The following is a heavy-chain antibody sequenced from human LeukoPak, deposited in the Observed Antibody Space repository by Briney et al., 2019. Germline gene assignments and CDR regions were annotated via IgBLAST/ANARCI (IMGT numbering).Heavy chain of an antibody. CDR1: GYTFTSYG. V-gene: IGHV1-18*01. CDR2: ISAYNGNT. Sequence: ASVKVSCKASGYTFTSYGINWVRQAPGQGLEWMGWISAYNGNTNYAQNLQGRVTMTTDTSTSTAYMELRSLRSDDTAVYYCARGTRGTSGWYWSDCWGQGTLVTVSS. J-gene: IGHJ4*02. CDR3: ARGTRGTSGWYWSDC. D-gene: IGHD6-19*01.